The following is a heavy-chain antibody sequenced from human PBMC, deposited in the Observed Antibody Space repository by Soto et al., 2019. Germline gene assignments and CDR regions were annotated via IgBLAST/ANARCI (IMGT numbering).Heavy chain of an antibody. J-gene: IGHJ6*02. D-gene: IGHD3-22*01. CDR2: IYSGGST. Sequence: LRPSCAASGFTVSSNYMSWVRQAPGKGLEWVSVIYSGGSTYYADSVKGRFTISRDNSKNTLYLQMNSLRAEDTAVYYCARDAAGGYYYDSSGLAYGMDVWGQGTTVTVSS. CDR1: GFTVSSNY. V-gene: IGHV3-53*01. CDR3: ARDAAGGYYYDSSGLAYGMDV.